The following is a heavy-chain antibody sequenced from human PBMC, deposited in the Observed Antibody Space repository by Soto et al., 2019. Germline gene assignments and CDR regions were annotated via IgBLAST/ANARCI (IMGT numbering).Heavy chain of an antibody. CDR3: VKGNQLLRYYFEY. CDR2: ITSNGDNT. CDR1: GFTFSNFA. D-gene: IGHD2-2*01. J-gene: IGHJ4*02. Sequence: PGAPLRLSCSASGFTFSNFAMHWVRQAPGKGLEYVSGITSNGDNTYHADSVQGRFTISRDNSKSTLYLQMTSLRVEDTAVYYCVKGNQLLRYYFEYWGRGALVTVSS. V-gene: IGHV3-64D*06.